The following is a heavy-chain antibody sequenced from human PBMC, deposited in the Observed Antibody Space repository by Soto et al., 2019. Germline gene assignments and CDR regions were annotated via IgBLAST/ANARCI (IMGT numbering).Heavy chain of an antibody. D-gene: IGHD6-13*01. J-gene: IGHJ6*02. V-gene: IGHV3-53*01. CDR2: IYSGGST. CDR1: GFTISSNY. Sequence: EVQLVESGGGLIQPGGSPRLSCAASGFTISSNYMSWVRQAPGKGLEWVSVIYSGGSTYYADSVKGRFTISRDNSRNTLYLQMNSLRAEDTVVYYCARGQGSSWYYYGMDVWGQGTTVTVSS. CDR3: ARGQGSSWYYYGMDV.